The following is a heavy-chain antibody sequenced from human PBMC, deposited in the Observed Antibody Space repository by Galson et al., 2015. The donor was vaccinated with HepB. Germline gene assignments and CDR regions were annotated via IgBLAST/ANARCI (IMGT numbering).Heavy chain of an antibody. CDR1: GYTFTSYY. V-gene: IGHV1-46*03. Sequence: SVKVSCKASGYTFTSYYMHWVRQAPGQGLEWMGIINPSGGSTSYAQKFQGRVTMTRDTSTSTVYMELSNLRSEDTAVYYCARDGFGELLLVRSFTNSFDYWGQGTLVTVSS. J-gene: IGHJ4*02. CDR2: INPSGGST. D-gene: IGHD3-10*01. CDR3: ARDGFGELLLVRSFTNSFDY.